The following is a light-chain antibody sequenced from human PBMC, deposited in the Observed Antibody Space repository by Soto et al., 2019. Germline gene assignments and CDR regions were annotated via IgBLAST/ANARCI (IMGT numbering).Light chain of an antibody. CDR3: QHYNSSWT. Sequence: DIQITQGPSTLSGSVGDRVTIPCRASQTISSWLAWYQQKPGKAPKLLIYKASTLKSGVPSRFSGSGSRTEFTLTISSLQPDDSATDYCQHYNSSWTFGQGTQVDIK. V-gene: IGKV1-5*03. CDR1: QTISSW. CDR2: KAS. J-gene: IGKJ1*01.